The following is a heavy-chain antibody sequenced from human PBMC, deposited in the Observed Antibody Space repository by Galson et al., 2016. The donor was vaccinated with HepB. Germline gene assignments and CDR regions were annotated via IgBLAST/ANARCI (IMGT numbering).Heavy chain of an antibody. V-gene: IGHV3-23*01. D-gene: IGHD3-9*01. CDR1: GFTSSTYA. CDR2: ISATGSST. CDR3: ATNGPQLYFHWLNSFDY. Sequence: SLRLSCAASGFTSSTYAMSWVRQAPGKGLEWVSAISATGSSTYYADSVKGRSTISKDNSKNTLYLQMNGLRTEDTAIYYCATNGPQLYFHWLNSFDYWGQGTLVTVSS. J-gene: IGHJ4*02.